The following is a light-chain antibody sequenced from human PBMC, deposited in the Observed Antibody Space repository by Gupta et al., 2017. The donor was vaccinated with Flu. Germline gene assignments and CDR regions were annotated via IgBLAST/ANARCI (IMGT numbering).Light chain of an antibody. CDR2: RND. J-gene: IGLJ2*01. CDR1: PSNIGSNF. V-gene: IGLV1-47*01. CDR3: SAWDDSLSGLVV. Sequence: VTISCSGSPSNIGSNFVYWYQQFPGTAPKLLIYRNDQRPSGVPDRFSGSKSGTSASLAISGLRSEDEAEYYCSAWDDSLSGLVVFGGGTKLTVL.